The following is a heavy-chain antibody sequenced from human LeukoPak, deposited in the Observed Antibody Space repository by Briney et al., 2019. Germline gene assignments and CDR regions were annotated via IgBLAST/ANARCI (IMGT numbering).Heavy chain of an antibody. V-gene: IGHV4-39*01. J-gene: IGHJ3*02. D-gene: IGHD3-22*01. CDR2: IYYSGST. CDR3: ARQMVVVVIDAFDI. Sequence: SETLSLTCTVSGGSISSSSYYWGWIRQPPGKGLEWIGGIYYSGSTYYNPSLKSRVTISVDTSKNQFSLKLSSVTAADTAVYYCARQMVVVVIDAFDIWGQGTMVTVSS. CDR1: GGSISSSSYY.